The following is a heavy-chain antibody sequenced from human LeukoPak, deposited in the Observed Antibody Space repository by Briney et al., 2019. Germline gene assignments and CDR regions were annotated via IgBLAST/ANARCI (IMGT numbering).Heavy chain of an antibody. J-gene: IGHJ3*02. V-gene: IGHV4-61*01. CDR1: GYSISSGYY. CDR3: ARDLTYPGTFDI. CDR2: IYYSGST. Sequence: PSETLSLTCTVSGYSISSGYYWGWIRQPPGKGLEWIGYIYYSGSTNYNPSLKSRVTISVDTSKNQFSLKLSSVTAADTAVYYCARDLTYPGTFDIWGQGTMVTVSS. D-gene: IGHD2-2*01.